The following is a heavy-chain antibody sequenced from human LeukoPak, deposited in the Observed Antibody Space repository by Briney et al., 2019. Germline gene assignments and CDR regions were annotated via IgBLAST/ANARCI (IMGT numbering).Heavy chain of an antibody. CDR1: RFTFSSYA. J-gene: IGHJ4*02. CDR2: ISGSGGST. Sequence: GRTLRLSCAASRFTFSSYAMSGGRQAPGKGLERVSAISGSGGSTYYADPVKGRFTISRDNSKNTLYLQMNSLRAEDPAVDYCAQDLGPPLAANLPYYFDYWGQGTLVTVSP. D-gene: IGHD2-15*01. CDR3: AQDLGPPLAANLPYYFDY. V-gene: IGHV3-23*01.